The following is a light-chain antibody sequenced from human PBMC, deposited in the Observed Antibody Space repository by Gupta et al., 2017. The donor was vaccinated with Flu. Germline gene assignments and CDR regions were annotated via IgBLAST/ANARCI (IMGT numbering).Light chain of an antibody. V-gene: IGKV1-5*03. CDR2: KAS. CDR1: QVISTW. Sequence: DNQMMQSSSTLLASAGDRVTITCRASQVISTWLAWYQQKPGKAPKLLIYKASSLESGVTSRFSGSGSGTEFTLTISSLQPDDFATYYCQQYHSYPWTFGQGAKVEIK. CDR3: QQYHSYPWT. J-gene: IGKJ1*01.